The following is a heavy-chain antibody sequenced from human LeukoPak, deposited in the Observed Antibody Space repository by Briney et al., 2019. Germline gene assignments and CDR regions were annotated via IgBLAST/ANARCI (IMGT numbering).Heavy chain of an antibody. CDR2: IYYSGST. D-gene: IGHD3-22*01. CDR3: AIDLNGYYDSSGYLQGDY. CDR1: GGSISSSSYY. V-gene: IGHV4-39*07. J-gene: IGHJ4*02. Sequence: SETLSLTCTVSGGSISSSSYYWGWIRQPPGKGLEWIGSIYYSGSTYYNPSLKSRVTISVDTSKNQFSLKLSSVTAADTAVYYCAIDLNGYYDSSGYLQGDYWGQGTLVTVSS.